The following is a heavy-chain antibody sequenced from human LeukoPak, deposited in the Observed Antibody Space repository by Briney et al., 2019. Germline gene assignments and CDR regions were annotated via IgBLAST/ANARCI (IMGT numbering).Heavy chain of an antibody. Sequence: SETLSLTCTVSGGSISSYYWSWIRQPPGKGLEWIGYIYYSGSTNYNPSLKGRVTISVDTSKNQFSLKLSSVTAADTAVYYCARSYSGSYYDDAFDIWGQGTMVTVSS. J-gene: IGHJ3*02. CDR1: GGSISSYY. V-gene: IGHV4-59*01. CDR2: IYYSGST. D-gene: IGHD1-26*01. CDR3: ARSYSGSYYDDAFDI.